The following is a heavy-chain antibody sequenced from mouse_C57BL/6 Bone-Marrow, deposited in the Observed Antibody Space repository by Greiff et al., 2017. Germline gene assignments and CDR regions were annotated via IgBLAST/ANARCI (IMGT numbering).Heavy chain of an antibody. V-gene: IGHV1-81*01. CDR2: IYPRSGNT. CDR1: GYTFTSYG. Sequence: VQLQQSGAELVRPGASVKLSCKASGYTFTSYGISWVKQRTGQGLEWIGEIYPRSGNTYYNEKFKGKATLTADKFSSTAYMELRSLISGDSAVYLCARYRSSWFGYWGQGALVTFSS. J-gene: IGHJ3*01. CDR3: ARYRSSWFGY.